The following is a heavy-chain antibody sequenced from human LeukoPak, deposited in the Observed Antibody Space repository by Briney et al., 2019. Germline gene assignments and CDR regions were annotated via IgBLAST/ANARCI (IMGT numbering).Heavy chain of an antibody. CDR2: IYPGDSET. V-gene: IGHV5-51*01. CDR3: ARLGARRYGSGYYYDSSGYSIFGRRIDY. Sequence: GESLKISCKGSGYSFTTYWIGWVRQTPGKGLEWMGIIYPGDSETRYSPSFQGQVTISGDKSINTAYVHWSNLKASDTAMYYCARLGARRYGSGYYYDSSGYSIFGRRIDYWGQGTLVTVSS. J-gene: IGHJ4*02. CDR1: GYSFTTYW. D-gene: IGHD3-22*01.